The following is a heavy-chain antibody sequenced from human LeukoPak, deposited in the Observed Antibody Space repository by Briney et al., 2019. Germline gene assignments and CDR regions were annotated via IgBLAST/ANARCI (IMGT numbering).Heavy chain of an antibody. CDR3: ARGTWGTGDPY. CDR1: GGTFSSYA. V-gene: IGHV1-69*05. CDR2: IIPIFGTA. Sequence: ASVKVSCKASGGTFSSYAISWVRQAPGQGLEWMGRIIPIFGTANYAQKFQGRVTITTDESTSTAYMELSSLRSEDTAGYYCARGTWGTGDPYWGQGTLVTVSS. D-gene: IGHD4-17*01. J-gene: IGHJ4*02.